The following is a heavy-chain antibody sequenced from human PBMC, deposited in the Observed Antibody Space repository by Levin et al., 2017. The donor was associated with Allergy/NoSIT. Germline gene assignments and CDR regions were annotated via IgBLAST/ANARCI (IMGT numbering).Heavy chain of an antibody. CDR2: INADGGDT. D-gene: IGHD2-15*01. J-gene: IGHJ4*02. Sequence: GGSLRLSCTASGFIFRDTWFHWVRQAPGKGLVWVSRINADGGDTIYADSVKGRFTISRDNAENTVYLQMNSLRVDDTTVYYCASDWWRTVDNWGQGTLVTVSS. V-gene: IGHV3-74*01. CDR3: ASDWWRTVDN. CDR1: GFIFRDTW.